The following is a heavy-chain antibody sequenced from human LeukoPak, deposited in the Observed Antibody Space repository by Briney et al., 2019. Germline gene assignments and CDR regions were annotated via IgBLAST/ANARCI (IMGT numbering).Heavy chain of an antibody. Sequence: GGSLRLSCVASGLSISGQWMNWVRQAPGMGLEWVSYISSSSSITYYADSVKGRFTISRDNAKNSLFLQMDSLRDEDTAVYYCARSGYSGYEFDHWGQGTRVTVSS. CDR2: ISSSSSIT. J-gene: IGHJ4*02. D-gene: IGHD5-12*01. V-gene: IGHV3-48*02. CDR3: ARSGYSGYEFDH. CDR1: GLSISGQW.